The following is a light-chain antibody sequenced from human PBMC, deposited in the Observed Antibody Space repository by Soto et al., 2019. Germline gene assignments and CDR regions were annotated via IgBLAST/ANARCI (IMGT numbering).Light chain of an antibody. Sequence: QSALTQPPSASGSPGQSVTISCTGTSRDVGDYKLVSWYQQHPGKAPKLVVYEVDQRPSGVPDRFSGSKSGNTASLTVSGLQADDEADYYCCSYSNTHDPPYVFGTGTKLTVL. CDR3: CSYSNTHDPPYV. V-gene: IGLV2-8*01. CDR2: EVD. CDR1: SRDVGDYKL. J-gene: IGLJ1*01.